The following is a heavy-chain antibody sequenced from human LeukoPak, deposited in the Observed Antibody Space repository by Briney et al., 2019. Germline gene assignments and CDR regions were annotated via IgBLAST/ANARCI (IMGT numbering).Heavy chain of an antibody. V-gene: IGHV4-30-2*01. CDR1: GGSISSGGYS. CDR2: IYHSGST. CDR3: ARGYYYDSSGYPGWFDP. D-gene: IGHD3-22*01. Sequence: KSSETLSLTCAVSGGSISSGGYSWSWIRQPPGKGLEWIGYIYHSGSTYYNPSLKSRVTISVDRSKNQFSLKLSSVTAADTAVYYCARGYYYDSSGYPGWFDPWGQGTLVTVSS. J-gene: IGHJ5*02.